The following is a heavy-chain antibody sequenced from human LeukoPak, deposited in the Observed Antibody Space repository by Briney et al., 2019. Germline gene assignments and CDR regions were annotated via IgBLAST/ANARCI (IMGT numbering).Heavy chain of an antibody. V-gene: IGHV3-30*02. CDR2: IRYDGSNK. J-gene: IGHJ4*02. CDR1: GFTFSSYG. D-gene: IGHD2-15*01. Sequence: GGSLRLSCAASGFTFSSYGMHWVRQAPGKGLEWVAFIRYDGSNKYYADSVKGRFTISRDSSKNTLYLQVNSLRAEDTAVYYCAKLNVWYSDYWGQGTLVTVSS. CDR3: AKLNVWYSDY.